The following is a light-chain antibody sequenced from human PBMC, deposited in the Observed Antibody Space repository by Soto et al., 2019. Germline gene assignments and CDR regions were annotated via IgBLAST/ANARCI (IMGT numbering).Light chain of an antibody. CDR2: KAS. CDR1: QSISSW. CDR3: QQYHSYPYT. V-gene: IGKV1-5*03. Sequence: DIQRTQSPSTLSASVGDRVTITCRARQSISSWLAWYQQKPGKAPKLLIYKASSLESGVPSRFSGSGSGTDFTLTFSSLQPDDFATYYCQQYHSYPYTVGQGPKLEIK. J-gene: IGKJ2*01.